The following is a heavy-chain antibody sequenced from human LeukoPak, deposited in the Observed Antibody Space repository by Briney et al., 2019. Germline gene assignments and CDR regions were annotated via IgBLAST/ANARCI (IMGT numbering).Heavy chain of an antibody. J-gene: IGHJ4*02. CDR1: GFTLSSYS. Sequence: PGGSLRLSCAASGFTLSSYSMNRVRQAPGKGLEWVSYISSSSSTIYYADSVKGRFTISRDNSKNTLYLQMNSLRAEDTAVYYCAKDLPPYSGYDSTLLFDYWGQGTLVTVSS. D-gene: IGHD5-12*01. CDR2: ISSSSSTI. CDR3: AKDLPPYSGYDSTLLFDY. V-gene: IGHV3-48*01.